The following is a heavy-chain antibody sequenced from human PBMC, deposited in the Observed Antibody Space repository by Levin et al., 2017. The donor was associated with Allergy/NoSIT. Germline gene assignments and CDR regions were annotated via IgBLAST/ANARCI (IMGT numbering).Heavy chain of an antibody. CDR1: GFTFSSYA. CDR2: ISYDGSNK. D-gene: IGHD2-15*01. J-gene: IGHJ4*02. CDR3: ARGLGWVDEVDY. Sequence: GGSLRLSCAASGFTFSSYAMHWVRQAPGKGLQWVAVISYDGSNKYYADSVKGRFTISRDNSKNTLYLQMNSLRPEDTAVYYFARGLGWVDEVDYWGQGTLVTVSS. V-gene: IGHV3-30*04.